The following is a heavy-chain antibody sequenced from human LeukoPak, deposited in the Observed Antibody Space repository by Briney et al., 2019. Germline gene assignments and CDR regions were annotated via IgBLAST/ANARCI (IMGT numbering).Heavy chain of an antibody. D-gene: IGHD4-17*01. CDR1: GFTFNSYA. Sequence: PGRSLRLSCAAYGFTFNSYAMHWVRQAPGKGLEWVAVISYAGSNKFYADSVKGRFTISRDNSKNTLYLQMNSLRAEDTAEYYCARDSLSGDYVTPHYYFDYWGQGTVVTVSS. CDR2: ISYAGSNK. CDR3: ARDSLSGDYVTPHYYFDY. V-gene: IGHV3-30-3*01. J-gene: IGHJ4*02.